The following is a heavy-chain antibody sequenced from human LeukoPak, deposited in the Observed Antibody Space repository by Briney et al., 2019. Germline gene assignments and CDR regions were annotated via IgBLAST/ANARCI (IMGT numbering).Heavy chain of an antibody. CDR1: GGLITTTTCY. D-gene: IGHD3-10*01. J-gene: IGHJ4*02. CDR3: ARQPVVNRGAVAPYFDS. CDR2: IYYRGDT. Sequence: SETLSLTCTVSGGLITTTTCYWGWIRQSPGKGLEWIASIYYRGDTYYNASLESRVSISIDTSKNQFSLKLNSMNAADTAVYFCARQPVVNRGAVAPYFDSWGQGTLVTVSA. V-gene: IGHV4-39*01.